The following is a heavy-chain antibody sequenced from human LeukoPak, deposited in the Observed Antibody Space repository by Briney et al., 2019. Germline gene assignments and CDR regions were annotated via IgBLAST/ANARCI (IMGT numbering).Heavy chain of an antibody. CDR2: ILYSGTT. V-gene: IGHV4-39*01. Sequence: SETLSLTCGVSGGSISSSNYYWAWIRQPPGKGLEWIGSILYSGTTFYNPSLKSRVTISVDRSRNQFSLKLTSVTAADTAVYYCARRVIVATLDSWGQGTLVTVSS. J-gene: IGHJ4*02. CDR3: ARRVIVATLDS. CDR1: GGSISSSNYY. D-gene: IGHD5-12*01.